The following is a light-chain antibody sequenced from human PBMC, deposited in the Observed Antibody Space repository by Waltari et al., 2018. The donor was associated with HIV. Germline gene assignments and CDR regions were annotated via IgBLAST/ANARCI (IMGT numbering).Light chain of an antibody. CDR2: EAS. CDR3: QQYNNWPYN. CDR1: QSVDSD. J-gene: IGKJ2*01. V-gene: IGKV3-15*01. Sequence: ELVMTPSPATLSVSPGESATLPCRASQSVDSDVAWYQQNPGQPPRVLIYEASSRAAGVPARFGGSGSGTDVTLAISSLQSGDFAVYYCQQYNNWPYNFGQGTKLEIK.